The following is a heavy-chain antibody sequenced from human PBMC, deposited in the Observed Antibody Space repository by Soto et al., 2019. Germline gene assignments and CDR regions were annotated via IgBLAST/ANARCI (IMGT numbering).Heavy chain of an antibody. D-gene: IGHD6-19*01. CDR3: ARQGWLVDFRFDP. CDR1: GYTFTSHD. Sequence: QVQLVQSGAEVKKPGASVKVSCKASGYTFTSHDINWVRQATGQGLEWMGWMNPNSGNTGYAQKFQGRVTMTRNTSISTACMELGSLRSEDTAVYYCARQGWLVDFRFDPWGQGTLVTVSS. V-gene: IGHV1-8*01. CDR2: MNPNSGNT. J-gene: IGHJ5*02.